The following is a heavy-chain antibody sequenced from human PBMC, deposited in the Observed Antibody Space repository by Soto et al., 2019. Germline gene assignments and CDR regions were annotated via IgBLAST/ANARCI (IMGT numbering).Heavy chain of an antibody. V-gene: IGHV1-46*03. D-gene: IGHD3-10*01. CDR2: INPSGGST. CDR1: GYTFTSYY. J-gene: IGHJ4*02. Sequence: ASGKVSCKASGYTFTSYYMHWVRHAPGQGLEWMGIINPSGGSTSYAQKFQGRVTMTRDTSTSTVYMELSSLRSEDTAVYYCARDRGGWLAQFDYWGQGTLVTAPQ. CDR3: ARDRGGWLAQFDY.